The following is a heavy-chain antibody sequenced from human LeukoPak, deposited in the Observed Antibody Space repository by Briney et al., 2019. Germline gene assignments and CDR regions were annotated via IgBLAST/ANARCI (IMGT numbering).Heavy chain of an antibody. J-gene: IGHJ4*02. CDR3: ARGGLTYYYDSSGYYFDY. V-gene: IGHV4-59*12. CDR1: GGSISGYY. CDR2: IYYSGSA. D-gene: IGHD3-22*01. Sequence: SETLSLTCTVSGGSISGYYWTWIRQPPGKGLEWIGLIYYSGSANYNPSLKSRVTISVDTSTNQISLKLSSVTAADTAVYYCARGGLTYYYDSSGYYFDYWGQGTLVTVSS.